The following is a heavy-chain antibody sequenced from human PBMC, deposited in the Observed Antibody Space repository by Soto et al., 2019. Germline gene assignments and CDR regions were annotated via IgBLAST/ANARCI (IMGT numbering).Heavy chain of an antibody. CDR1: GYSFTGYY. Sequence: ASGKVSCKASGYSFTGYYMHWVRQAPGQGLEWRGWINPNTGGTNYAQKFQGWVTMTRDTSISTAYMELSRLRSDDTAVYYCARDPIVGGPWTSSGITMPRKAPYWGQGTLVTVSS. D-gene: IGHD3-10*01. CDR3: ARDPIVGGPWTSSGITMPRKAPY. CDR2: INPNTGGT. J-gene: IGHJ4*02. V-gene: IGHV1-2*04.